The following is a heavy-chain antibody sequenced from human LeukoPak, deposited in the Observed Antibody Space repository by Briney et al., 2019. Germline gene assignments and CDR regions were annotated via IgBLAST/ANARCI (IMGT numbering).Heavy chain of an antibody. D-gene: IGHD2-2*01. CDR3: ARFSGYCSSTSCTPGD. CDR1: GFTLSSYS. CDR2: NSSSSSYI. Sequence: GGSLRLSCAASGFTLSSYSMNWVRQAPGEGLELGSSNSSSSSYIYYADSVKGRFTISRDNAKNSLYLQMNSLRAEDTAVYYCARFSGYCSSTSCTPGDWGQGTLVTVSS. J-gene: IGHJ4*02. V-gene: IGHV3-21*01.